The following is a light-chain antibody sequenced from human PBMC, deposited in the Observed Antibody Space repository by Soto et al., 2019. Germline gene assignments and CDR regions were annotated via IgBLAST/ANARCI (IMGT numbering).Light chain of an antibody. Sequence: VFTEALGTLSLSAGEKTTLSCRASQSVSSSYLAWYQQKPGQAPRLLIYGASSRATGIPSRFSGRGSGTEFTLTISSLQPDDFATYYCHQYSSYSWTVGQGTKVDIK. CDR2: GAS. CDR3: HQYSSYSWT. CDR1: QSVSSSY. J-gene: IGKJ1*01. V-gene: IGKV3-20*01.